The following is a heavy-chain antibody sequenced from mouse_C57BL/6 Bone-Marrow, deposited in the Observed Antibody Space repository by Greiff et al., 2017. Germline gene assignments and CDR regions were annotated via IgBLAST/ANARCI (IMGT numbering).Heavy chain of an antibody. V-gene: IGHV1-81*01. CDR1: GYTFTSYG. Sequence: VQLQPSGAELARPGASVTLSCKASGYTFTSYGISWVKQRTGQGLEWIGEIYPRSGNPYYNEKFKGKATLTADKSSSTAYMELRSLTSEDSAVYFCARSLYDYDLYWGQGTTLTVSS. CDR3: ARSLYDYDLY. J-gene: IGHJ2*01. CDR2: IYPRSGNP. D-gene: IGHD2-4*01.